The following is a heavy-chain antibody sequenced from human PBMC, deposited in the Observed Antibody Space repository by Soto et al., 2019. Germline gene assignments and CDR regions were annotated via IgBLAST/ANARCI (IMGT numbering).Heavy chain of an antibody. CDR1: GFTFSSYS. D-gene: IGHD3-22*01. CDR3: ARVGDSSGYYYYYYGMDV. V-gene: IGHV3-21*01. J-gene: IGHJ6*02. CDR2: ISSSSSYI. Sequence: GSLRLSCAASGFTFSSYSMNWVRQAPGKGLEWVSSISSSSSYIYYADSVKGRFTISRDNAKNSLYLQMNSLRAEDTAVYYCARVGDSSGYYYYYYGMDVWGHGTTVTVSS.